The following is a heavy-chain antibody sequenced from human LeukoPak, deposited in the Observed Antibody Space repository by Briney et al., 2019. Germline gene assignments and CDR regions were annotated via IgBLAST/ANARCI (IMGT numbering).Heavy chain of an antibody. CDR1: GYTFTGYY. J-gene: IGHJ3*02. CDR2: ITPDSGGT. V-gene: IGHV1-2*04. Sequence: ASVKVSCKASGYTFTGYYMHWVRQAPGQGLEWMGWITPDSGGTHYAQNFQGWVIMTRDTSISTAYMELSRLRSDDTAVYYCARGTLTAPRSAFDIWGQGTMVTVSS. CDR3: ARGTLTAPRSAFDI. D-gene: IGHD7-27*01.